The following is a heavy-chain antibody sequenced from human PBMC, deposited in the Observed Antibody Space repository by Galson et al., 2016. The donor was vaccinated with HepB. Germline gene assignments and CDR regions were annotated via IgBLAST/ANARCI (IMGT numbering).Heavy chain of an antibody. CDR3: VSSLDQLLYDY. V-gene: IGHV1-46*01. D-gene: IGHD3-10*01. CDR2: INPSGGST. Sequence: SVKVSCKASGDTFMTYYIHWVRQAPGQGPEWMGIINPSGGSTTYAQRFQGRVTMTRDTSTSTVYMELSSLRSEDTAVYYCVSSLDQLLYDYWGQGTLVTVSS. CDR1: GDTFMTYY. J-gene: IGHJ4*02.